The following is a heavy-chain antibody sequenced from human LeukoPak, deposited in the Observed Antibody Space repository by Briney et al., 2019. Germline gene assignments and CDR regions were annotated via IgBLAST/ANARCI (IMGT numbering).Heavy chain of an antibody. Sequence: GASVKVSCKASGYTFSTYGITWVRQAPGQGFEWMGWINAYSGDINFAQKIHGRASMTTDRSTNTSYMELRSLRSDDTAVYYCARGGYLLLSHGMDVWGQGTTVTVSS. CDR1: GYTFSTYG. D-gene: IGHD2-2*01. CDR3: ARGGYLLLSHGMDV. J-gene: IGHJ6*02. V-gene: IGHV1-18*01. CDR2: INAYSGDI.